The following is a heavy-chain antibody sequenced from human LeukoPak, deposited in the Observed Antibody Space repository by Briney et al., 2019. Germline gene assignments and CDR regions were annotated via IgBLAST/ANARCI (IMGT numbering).Heavy chain of an antibody. Sequence: GGSLRLSCAASGFTFSSYAMNWVRQAPGKGLEWVAAISDSGGSAYYADSVKGRFTISRDNFENTLYLQMNSLRAEDTAVYYCARDQQLTNWGQGTLVTVSS. CDR2: ISDSGGSA. J-gene: IGHJ4*02. CDR1: GFTFSSYA. CDR3: ARDQQLTN. V-gene: IGHV3-23*01. D-gene: IGHD6-13*01.